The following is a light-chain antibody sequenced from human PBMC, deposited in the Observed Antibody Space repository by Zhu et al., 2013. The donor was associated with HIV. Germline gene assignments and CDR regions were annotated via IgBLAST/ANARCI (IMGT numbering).Light chain of an antibody. J-gene: IGLJ1*01. CDR2: GNN. V-gene: IGLV1-40*01. CDR1: SSNIGAGHD. CDR3: SSYTSSSTQV. Sequence: QSVLTQPPSVSGAPGQRVTISCTGSSSNIGAGHDVHWYQQLPGTAPKLLIYGNNNRPSGVPHRFSGSKSGTSASLAITGLQAEDEADYYCSSYTSSSTQVFGAGTKVTVL.